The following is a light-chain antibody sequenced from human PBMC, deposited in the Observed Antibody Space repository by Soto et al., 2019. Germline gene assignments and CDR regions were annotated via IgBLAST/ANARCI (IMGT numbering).Light chain of an antibody. CDR3: SSYTTSNTRQIV. V-gene: IGLV2-14*01. Sequence: QSVLTQPASVSGSPGQSITISCTGTISDVGGYNYVSWYQQHPGKAPKFMIYDVSNRPSGVSNRFSGSKSGNTASLTISGLQAEDDADYYCSSYTTSNTRQIVFGTGTKVTVL. J-gene: IGLJ1*01. CDR1: ISDVGGYNY. CDR2: DVS.